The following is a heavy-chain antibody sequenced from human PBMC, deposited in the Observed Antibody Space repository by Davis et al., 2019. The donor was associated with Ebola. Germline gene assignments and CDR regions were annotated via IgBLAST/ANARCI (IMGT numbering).Heavy chain of an antibody. CDR3: ARGSRNMDV. J-gene: IGHJ6*02. CDR2: ISGSADDT. V-gene: IGHV3-23*01. Sequence: PGGSLRLSCAASGFTFSGYAMTWVRQAPGKGLEWLSAISGSADDTYYADSVKGRFTISRDNAKDSLYLQMNSLRAEDTAVYYCARGSRNMDVWGQGTTVTVSS. CDR1: GFTFSGYA.